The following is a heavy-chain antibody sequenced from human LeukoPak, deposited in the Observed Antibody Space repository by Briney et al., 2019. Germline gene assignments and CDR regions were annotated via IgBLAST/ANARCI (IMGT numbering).Heavy chain of an antibody. V-gene: IGHV3-23*01. CDR3: AKLKGIAAAPLSDY. D-gene: IGHD6-13*01. CDR2: ISGSGGST. J-gene: IGHJ4*02. CDR1: GFTFSSYA. Sequence: GGSLRLSCAASGFTFSSYAMSWVRQAPRKGLEWVSAISGSGGSTYYADSVKGRFTISRDNSKNTLYLQMNSLRAEDTAVYYCAKLKGIAAAPLSDYWGQGTLVTVSS.